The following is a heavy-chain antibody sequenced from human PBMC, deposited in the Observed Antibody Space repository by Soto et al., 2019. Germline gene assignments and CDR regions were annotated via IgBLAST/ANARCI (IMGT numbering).Heavy chain of an antibody. CDR1: GGTFSNYA. J-gene: IGHJ4*02. Sequence: QVQLVQSGPEMKKPGSSAKDSCKASGGTFSNYASSWVRQAPGQGLEWVGVIVPILGPAHYAQNFRGRVTITADESTRTAYMELSSLRSADTAIYYCARVTGSTIDFWGQGTLVTVSS. CDR3: ARVTGSTIDF. CDR2: IVPILGPA. D-gene: IGHD1-20*01. V-gene: IGHV1-69*01.